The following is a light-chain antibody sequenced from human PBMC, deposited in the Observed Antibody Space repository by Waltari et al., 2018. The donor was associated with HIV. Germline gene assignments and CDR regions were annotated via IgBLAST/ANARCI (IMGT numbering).Light chain of an antibody. V-gene: IGKV1-39*01. CDR3: QQSYSNSYT. CDR1: QSITNY. Sequence: DIQMTQFPSSLSASVGDRVTIICRASQSITNYLNWYQQRPGKVPKLLIFGASSLQSGVPSRFSGSGSGTDFTLTISSLQPEDFATYYCQQSYSNSYTFGQGTKVEIK. CDR2: GAS. J-gene: IGKJ2*01.